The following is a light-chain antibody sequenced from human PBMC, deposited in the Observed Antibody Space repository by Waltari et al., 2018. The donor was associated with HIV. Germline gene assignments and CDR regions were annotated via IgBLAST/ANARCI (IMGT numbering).Light chain of an antibody. Sequence: QSALIQPPSVSGTPGQTVIIPCSGTYSTFWRFYVHCYRHLPGTTPTLLIYQNNQRPSGVSDLFTGSKSVSSASLVISGLRGDDEGDYFCAAWDATPKSHWIFGGGTSLTVL. V-gene: IGLV1-47*01. CDR1: YSTFWRFY. CDR2: QNN. CDR3: AAWDATPKSHWI. J-gene: IGLJ2*01.